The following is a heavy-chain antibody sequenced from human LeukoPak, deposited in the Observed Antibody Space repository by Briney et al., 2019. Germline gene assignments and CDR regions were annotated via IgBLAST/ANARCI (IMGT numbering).Heavy chain of an antibody. J-gene: IGHJ5*02. CDR3: TRERSTPGINWFDP. CDR1: GESFSAYS. CDR2: INHSGST. Sequence: PSETLSLTCAVYGESFSAYSWNWIRQSPEKGLEWIGEINHSGSTNYNPSLKSRVTISVDTSKNQTSKRQFSLKLNSVTAADTAVYYCTRERSTPGINWFDPWGQGTLVTVSS. D-gene: IGHD2-2*01. V-gene: IGHV4-34*01.